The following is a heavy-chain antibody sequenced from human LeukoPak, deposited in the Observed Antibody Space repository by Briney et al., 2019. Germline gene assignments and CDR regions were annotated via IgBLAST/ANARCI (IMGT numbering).Heavy chain of an antibody. Sequence: GGSLRLSCAASGFTFSNAWMSWVRQASGKGLEWVGRIRSKANSYATAYAASVKGRFTISRDDSKNTAYLQMNSLKTEDTAVYYCTHRAVAGAYYYGMDVWGQGTTVTVSS. CDR2: IRSKANSYAT. CDR3: THRAVAGAYYYGMDV. CDR1: GFTFSNAW. D-gene: IGHD6-19*01. V-gene: IGHV3-73*01. J-gene: IGHJ6*02.